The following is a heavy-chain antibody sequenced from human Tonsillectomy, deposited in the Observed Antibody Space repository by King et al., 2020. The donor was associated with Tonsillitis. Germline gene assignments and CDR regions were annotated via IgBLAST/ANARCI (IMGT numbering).Heavy chain of an antibody. CDR1: FPLWNIG. CDR3: AKDMTPMDV. D-gene: IGHD2-15*01. Sequence: VQLVESGGGVVQPGGSLTLSCTGFPLWNIGIHWVRQAPGKGREWLAFIKNDGSDKYNADSVRGGLSISRDNARNKVFLQMSSLGAEDTALYYCAKDMTPMDVWGQGTTVTVSS. V-gene: IGHV3-30*02. J-gene: IGHJ6*02. CDR2: IKNDGSDK.